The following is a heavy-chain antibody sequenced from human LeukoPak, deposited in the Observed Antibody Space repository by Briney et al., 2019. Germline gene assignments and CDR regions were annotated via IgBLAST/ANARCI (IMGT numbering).Heavy chain of an antibody. CDR1: GFTFSSYA. CDR2: ISSNGGST. D-gene: IGHD1-26*01. CDR3: ARSSGSDTGDVDY. J-gene: IGHJ4*02. Sequence: GGSLRLSCAASGFTFSSYAMHWVRQAPGKGLEYVSAISSNGGSTYYANSVKGRFTISRDNSKNTLYLQMGSLRAEDMAVYYCARSSGSDTGDVDYWGQGTLVTVSS. V-gene: IGHV3-64*01.